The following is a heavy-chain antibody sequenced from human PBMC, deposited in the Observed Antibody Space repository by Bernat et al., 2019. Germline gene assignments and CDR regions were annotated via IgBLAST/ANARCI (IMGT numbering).Heavy chain of an antibody. V-gene: IGHV1-2*04. CDR3: ARDYISSVTTSDYYYGMDV. CDR2: INPNSGGT. Sequence: QVQLVQSGAEVKKPGASVKVSCKASGYTFTCYYMHWVRQAPGQGLEWMGWINPNSGGTNYAQKFQGWVTMTRDTSSSTAYMELSRLRSDDTAVYYCARDYISSVTTSDYYYGMDVWGQGTTVTVSS. CDR1: GYTFTCYY. D-gene: IGHD4-17*01. J-gene: IGHJ6*02.